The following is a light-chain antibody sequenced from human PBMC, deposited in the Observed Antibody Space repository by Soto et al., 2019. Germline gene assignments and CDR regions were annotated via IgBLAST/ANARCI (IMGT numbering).Light chain of an antibody. CDR2: GAS. V-gene: IGKV3-20*01. J-gene: IGKJ1*01. Sequence: EVVLRDSRGIMYLSPGERATLSCRASQSVSSSYLAWYQQKPGQAPRLLIYGASSRATGIPDRFSGSGSGTDFTLTISRLEPEDFAVYYCQQYGSSPRTFGQGTKVDIK. CDR3: QQYGSSPRT. CDR1: QSVSSSY.